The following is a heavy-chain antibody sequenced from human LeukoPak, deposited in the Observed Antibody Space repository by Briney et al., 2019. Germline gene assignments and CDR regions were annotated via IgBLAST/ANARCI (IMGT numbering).Heavy chain of an antibody. CDR2: MNLNSGNT. CDR3: ARGRCSSTSCYKSGYYYYYYMDV. D-gene: IGHD2-2*02. CDR1: GYTFTSYD. Sequence: ASVKVSCKASGYTFTSYDINWVRQATAQGLEWMGWMNLNSGNTGYAQKFQGRVTITRNTSISTAYMELSSLRSEDTAVYYCARGRCSSTSCYKSGYYYYYYMDVWGKGTTVTVSS. V-gene: IGHV1-8*03. J-gene: IGHJ6*03.